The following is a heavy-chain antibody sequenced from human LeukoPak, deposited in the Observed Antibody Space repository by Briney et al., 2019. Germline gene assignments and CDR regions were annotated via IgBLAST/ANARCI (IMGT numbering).Heavy chain of an antibody. J-gene: IGHJ4*02. CDR3: ARDREPKTYYYDSSGYPYFDY. V-gene: IGHV1-18*01. D-gene: IGHD3-22*01. CDR1: GYTFTSYG. CDR2: ISAYNGNT. Sequence: ASVKVSCKASGYTFTSYGISWVRQAPGQGLEWIGWISAYNGNTNYAQKLQGRVTMTTDTSTSTAYMELRSLRSDDTAVYYCARDREPKTYYYDSSGYPYFDYWGQGTLVTVSS.